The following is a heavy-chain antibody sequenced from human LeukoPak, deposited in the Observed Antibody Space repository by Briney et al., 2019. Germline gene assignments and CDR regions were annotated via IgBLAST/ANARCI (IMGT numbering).Heavy chain of an antibody. V-gene: IGHV4-39*01. CDR1: GGSISSSSYY. D-gene: IGHD2-2*01. J-gene: IGHJ3*02. Sequence: SETLSLTCTVSGGSISSSSYYWGWIRQPPGKGLEWIGSIYYSGSTYYNPSLKSRVTISVDTSKNQFSLELSSVTAADTAVYYCARQVDVGCTSSSCYGHGAFDIWGQGTVVTVSS. CDR2: IYYSGST. CDR3: ARQVDVGCTSSSCYGHGAFDI.